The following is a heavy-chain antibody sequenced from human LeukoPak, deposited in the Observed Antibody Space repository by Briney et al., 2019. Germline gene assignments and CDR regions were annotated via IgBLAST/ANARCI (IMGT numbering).Heavy chain of an antibody. J-gene: IGHJ3*02. CDR3: ARDRTSLIVLMVSDAFDI. Sequence: ASVKVSCKASGYTFTSYGISWVRRAPGQGLEWMGWISAYNGNTNYAQKFQGRVTMTRDTSISTAYMELSRLRSDDTAVYYCARDRTSLIVLMVSDAFDIWGQGTMVTVSS. CDR2: ISAYNGNT. CDR1: GYTFTSYG. V-gene: IGHV1-18*01. D-gene: IGHD2-8*01.